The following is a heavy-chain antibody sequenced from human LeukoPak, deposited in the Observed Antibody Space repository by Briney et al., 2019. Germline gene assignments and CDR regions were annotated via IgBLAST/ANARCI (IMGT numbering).Heavy chain of an antibody. V-gene: IGHV1-18*01. D-gene: IGHD2-21*02. J-gene: IGHJ6*02. CDR3: ARDLLAYCGGDCYSGYGMDV. CDR2: ISASNGNT. CDR1: AYTFTSYA. Sequence: ASVKVSCKASAYTFTSYAISWVRQAPGQGLEWMGWISASNGNTNYAQKLHGRVTMTTDTSTNTVYMELRSLRFDDTAVYYCARDLLAYCGGDCYSGYGMDVWGQGTLVTVSS.